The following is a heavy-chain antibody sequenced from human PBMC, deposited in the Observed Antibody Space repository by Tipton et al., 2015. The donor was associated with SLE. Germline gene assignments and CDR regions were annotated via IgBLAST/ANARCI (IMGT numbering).Heavy chain of an antibody. V-gene: IGHV3-9*01. Sequence: SLRLSCAASGFTFDDYAMHWVRQAPGKGLEWVSGISWNSDNIGYADSVKGRFTISRDNAKNSLYLQMSSLRSEDTGVYYCARSRAEYHYAMDVWGQGTTVTVSS. D-gene: IGHD5-24*01. CDR3: ARSRAEYHYAMDV. CDR1: GFTFDDYA. CDR2: ISWNSDNI. J-gene: IGHJ6*02.